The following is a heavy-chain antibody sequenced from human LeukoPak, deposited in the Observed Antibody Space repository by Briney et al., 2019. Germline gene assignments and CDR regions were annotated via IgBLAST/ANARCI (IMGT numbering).Heavy chain of an antibody. J-gene: IGHJ4*02. D-gene: IGHD3-3*01. CDR2: IYYSGDT. Sequence: SETLSLTCTVSGDSISPYYWSWIRQPPGKGLEWIGYIYYSGDTNYNPSLKSRVTMSVDTSENQFSLKLSSVTAADTAVYYCARARVKYDFWSGYADYWGQGTLVTVSS. CDR3: ARARVKYDFWSGYADY. V-gene: IGHV4-59*08. CDR1: GDSISPYY.